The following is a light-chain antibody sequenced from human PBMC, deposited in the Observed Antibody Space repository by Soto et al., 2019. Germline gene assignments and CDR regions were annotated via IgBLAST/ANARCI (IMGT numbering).Light chain of an antibody. Sequence: DLQMTQSPSSVSASVGDRVTITCQASQDIKNYLNWYQQKPGKAPKVLIYEASSLETGVPPRFSGRGSGTQFTFTISSLQPEDFATYYCQQYVNLPLTFGGGTKVEVK. CDR3: QQYVNLPLT. V-gene: IGKV1-33*01. CDR1: QDIKNY. CDR2: EAS. J-gene: IGKJ4*01.